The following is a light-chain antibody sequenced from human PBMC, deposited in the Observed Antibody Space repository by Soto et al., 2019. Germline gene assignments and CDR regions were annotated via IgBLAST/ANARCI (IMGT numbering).Light chain of an antibody. CDR2: DTS. J-gene: IGKJ4*01. Sequence: IVLTQSPATLSLSPGERATLSCRASQSVSGYLAWYQQKPGQAPRLLMFDTSTRASGTPARFSGSGSGTEFTLTIASLQSEDFAFYYCQQYNHWPRMLSFGGGTKVDIK. CDR1: QSVSGY. CDR3: QQYNHWPRMLS. V-gene: IGKV3-15*01.